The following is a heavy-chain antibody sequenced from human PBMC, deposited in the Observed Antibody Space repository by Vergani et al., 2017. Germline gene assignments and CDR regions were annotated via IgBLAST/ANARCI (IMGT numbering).Heavy chain of an antibody. CDR2: ISGPGLST. V-gene: IGHV3-23*01. J-gene: IGHJ4*02. D-gene: IGHD2-21*01. CDR3: ADLYGDDGFSPF. CDR1: GFTFSNYA. Sequence: EVHLLESGGGLVQSGGSLRLSCAASGFTFSNYAVSWVRQAPGWGLAWVSSISGPGLSTYYADSVKGRFSISRDNSKNTVYLQINSLRAEDTAFYYCADLYGDDGFSPFWGQGTLVTVSS.